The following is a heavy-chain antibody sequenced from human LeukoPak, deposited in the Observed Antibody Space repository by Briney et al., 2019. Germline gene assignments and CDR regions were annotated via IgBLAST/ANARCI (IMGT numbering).Heavy chain of an antibody. CDR3: AANYDILTGYFVY. CDR1: GFTFSSYA. J-gene: IGHJ4*02. D-gene: IGHD3-9*01. CDR2: ISGSGGST. Sequence: GSLRLSCAASGFTFSSYAMSWVRQAPGKGLEWVSAISGSGGSTYYADSVKGRFTISRDNSKNTLYLQMNSLRAEDTAVYYCAANYDILTGYFVYWGQGTLVTVSS. V-gene: IGHV3-23*01.